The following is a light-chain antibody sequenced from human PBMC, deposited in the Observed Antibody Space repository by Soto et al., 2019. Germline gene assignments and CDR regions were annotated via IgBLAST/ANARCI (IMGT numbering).Light chain of an antibody. V-gene: IGLV2-8*01. CDR2: EVS. Sequence: QSALTQPPSASGSPGQSVTISCTGTSSDVGGYNYVSWYQQHPGKAPKLMISEVSKRPSGVPDRFSASKSGNTASLTVSVLQADDEADYCCSSFAGNNNLVFGGGTKLTVL. CDR1: SSDVGGYNY. CDR3: SSFAGNNNLV. J-gene: IGLJ2*01.